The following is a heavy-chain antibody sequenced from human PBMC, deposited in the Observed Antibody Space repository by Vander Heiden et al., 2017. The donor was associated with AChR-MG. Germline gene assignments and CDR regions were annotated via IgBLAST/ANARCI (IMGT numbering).Heavy chain of an antibody. D-gene: IGHD6-25*01. J-gene: IGHJ4*02. Sequence: QAPLVQSGPALQKPGASVRVSCKGSGYTFNRFAIHWVRQAPGQGLQWMGWINTNTEKATYDQAFTGRFVLSLDTSVSTAYLQISSLKSEDTAVYFCATDSGTYFDYWGQGTLVTVSS. V-gene: IGHV7-4-1*02. CDR1: GYTFNRFA. CDR2: INTNTEKA. CDR3: ATDSGTYFDY.